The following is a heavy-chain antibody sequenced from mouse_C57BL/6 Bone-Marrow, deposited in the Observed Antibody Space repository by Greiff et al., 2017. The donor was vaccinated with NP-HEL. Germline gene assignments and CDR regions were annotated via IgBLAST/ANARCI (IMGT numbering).Heavy chain of an antibody. V-gene: IGHV1-74*01. CDR1: GYTFTSYW. J-gene: IGHJ3*01. Sequence: QVHVKQPGAELVKPGASVKVSCKASGYTFTSYWMHWVKQRPGQGLEWIGRIHPSDSDTNYNQKFKGKATLTVDKSSSTAYMQLSSLTSEDSAVYYCAVYGYDGAWFAYWGQGTLVTVSA. CDR3: AVYGYDGAWFAY. D-gene: IGHD2-2*01. CDR2: IHPSDSDT.